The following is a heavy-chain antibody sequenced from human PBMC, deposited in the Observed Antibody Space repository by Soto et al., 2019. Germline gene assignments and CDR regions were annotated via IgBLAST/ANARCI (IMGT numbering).Heavy chain of an antibody. Sequence: QVQLVQSGAEVRKPGASVKVSCKASGYTFTSFAINWVRQAPGQRLEWVGWINAGNGATTYSQNFQGRVTITRDTSANTASMELRSLRSEDTAIFYCARFCSSSLYYAAFDYWGQGTLVTVSS. V-gene: IGHV1-3*01. CDR1: GYTFTSFA. J-gene: IGHJ4*02. D-gene: IGHD2-2*01. CDR2: INAGNGAT. CDR3: ARFCSSSLYYAAFDY.